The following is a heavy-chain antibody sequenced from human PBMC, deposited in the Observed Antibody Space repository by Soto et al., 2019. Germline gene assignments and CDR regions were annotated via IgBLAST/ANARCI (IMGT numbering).Heavy chain of an antibody. D-gene: IGHD1-26*01. CDR2: IYPGDSDT. CDR3: ARYSGSYWHYLDF. CDR1: EYSFSTYW. J-gene: IGHJ4*02. V-gene: IGHV5-51*01. Sequence: PGESLKISCKGSEYSFSTYWIAWVRQMPGKGLEWMGIIYPGDSDTRYSPSFQGQVTISADKSISTAHLQWSSLKATDSAIYYCARYSGSYWHYLDFWGQGTLVTVSS.